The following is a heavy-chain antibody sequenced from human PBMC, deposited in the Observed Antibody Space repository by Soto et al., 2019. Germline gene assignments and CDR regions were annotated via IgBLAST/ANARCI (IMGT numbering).Heavy chain of an antibody. J-gene: IGHJ4*02. Sequence: XXSLRLSCAGSGFTFSNAWMHWVLQAPGKGLEWVGRIKSKVDGGTIDYAAPVKGRFIISRDDSKNTVSLQMNSLKTEDTAMYYCNTGGYFLDYWGQGTLVTVSS. V-gene: IGHV3-15*07. D-gene: IGHD3-22*01. CDR2: IKSKVDGGTI. CDR1: GFTFSNAW. CDR3: NTGGYFLDY.